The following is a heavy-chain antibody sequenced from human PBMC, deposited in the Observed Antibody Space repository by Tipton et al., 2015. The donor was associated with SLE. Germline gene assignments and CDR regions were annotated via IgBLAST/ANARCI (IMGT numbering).Heavy chain of an antibody. CDR3: AKRVFDSGAMDN. CDR1: TFTFSIYA. D-gene: IGHD3-22*01. V-gene: IGHV3-23*01. CDR2: ICETGHKT. J-gene: IGHJ4*02. Sequence: SLRLSCAASTFTFSIYAMNWVRQAPGKGVAWVSSICETGHKTYYADSVKGRFTVSRDNSKKTLYLQMSSLRAEDTALYYCAKRVFDSGAMDNWGQGTLVTVSS.